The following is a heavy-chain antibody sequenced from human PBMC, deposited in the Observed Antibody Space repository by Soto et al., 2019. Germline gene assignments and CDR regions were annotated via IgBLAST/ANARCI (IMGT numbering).Heavy chain of an antibody. CDR1: GFTFSSYA. V-gene: IGHV3-23*01. CDR3: AKDLARWVLNHYYFDY. J-gene: IGHJ4*02. CDR2: ISGSGGST. Sequence: GGSLRLSCAASGFTFSSYAMSWVRQAPGKGLEWVSAISGSGGSTYYADSVKGRFTISRDNSKNTLYLQMNSLRAEDTAVYYCAKDLARWVLNHYYFDYWGQGTLVTVSS. D-gene: IGHD1-26*01.